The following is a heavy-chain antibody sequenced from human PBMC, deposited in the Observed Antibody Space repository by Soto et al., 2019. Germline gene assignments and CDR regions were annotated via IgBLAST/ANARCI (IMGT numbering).Heavy chain of an antibody. J-gene: IGHJ4*02. CDR3: AAGDYHESGGYSYDF. V-gene: IGHV1-58*01. CDR1: GFSFTSST. CDR2: IVVGSGNT. Sequence: QIQLVQSGPEVKKPGTSVKVSCKASGFSFTSSTVQWVRQLRGQRLEWIGWIVVGSGNTIYAQKFQERVIVTRDKSTSTAYMELSSLTSEDTAVYYCAAGDYHESGGYSYDFWGQGTLVTVSS. D-gene: IGHD3-22*01.